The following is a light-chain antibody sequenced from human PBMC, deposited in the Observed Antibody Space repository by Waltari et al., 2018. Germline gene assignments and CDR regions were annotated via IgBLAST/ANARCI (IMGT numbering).Light chain of an antibody. V-gene: IGLV10-54*04. CDR1: RNKLATKG. Sequence: AGQSQPPPLCSDLGKTATLTPTEIRNKLATKGAARLQQHRGHPPKLLSFRSNNRPSGISERFSASTSGNTASLTITGLQPDDEADYYCSAWDSDLVAVVFGGGTRHTVL. J-gene: IGLJ3*02. CDR3: SAWDSDLVAVV. CDR2: RSN.